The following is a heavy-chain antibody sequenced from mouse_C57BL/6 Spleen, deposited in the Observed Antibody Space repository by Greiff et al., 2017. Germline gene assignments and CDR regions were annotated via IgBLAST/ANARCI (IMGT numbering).Heavy chain of an antibody. D-gene: IGHD1-1*01. CDR1: GYTFTSYW. J-gene: IGHJ2*01. CDR2: IDPSDSYT. CDR3: ARHTTVVADY. V-gene: IGHV1-69*01. Sequence: QVQLQQSGAELVMPGASVKLSCKASGYTFTSYWMHWVKQRPGQGLEWIGEIDPSDSYTNYNQKFKGKSTLTVDKSSSTAYMQLSSLTSEDSAVYYCARHTTVVADYWGQGTTLTVSS.